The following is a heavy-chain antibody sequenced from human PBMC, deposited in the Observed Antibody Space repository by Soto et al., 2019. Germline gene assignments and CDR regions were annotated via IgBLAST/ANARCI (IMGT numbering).Heavy chain of an antibody. CDR2: ISGSGGTI. Sequence: EVQLVESGGGMVQPGGSLRVSCAASGFTLSRYSMHWVRQAPGKGLEWVSYISGSGGTIYYADSVKGRFTISRDNAMNSLSVQMNSLRDEDTAVYFCARETGLRSSGWSYYFDCWGQGTRVTVSS. CDR1: GFTLSRYS. D-gene: IGHD6-19*01. CDR3: ARETGLRSSGWSYYFDC. J-gene: IGHJ4*02. V-gene: IGHV3-48*02.